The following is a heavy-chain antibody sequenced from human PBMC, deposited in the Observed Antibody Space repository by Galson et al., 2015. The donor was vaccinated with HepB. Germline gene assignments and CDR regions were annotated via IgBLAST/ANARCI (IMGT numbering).Heavy chain of an antibody. Sequence: SLRLSCAASGFTFSSYGMHWVRQAPGKGLEWVALIWHGGNNAEYADSVRGRFTISRDNSKNTLYLQMNSLRAEDTAVYHCARRGSIRDSTSPNAYDVWGQGTMVTVSA. V-gene: IGHV3-33*03. J-gene: IGHJ3*01. D-gene: IGHD6-13*01. CDR1: GFTFSSYG. CDR3: ARRGSIRDSTSPNAYDV. CDR2: IWHGGNNA.